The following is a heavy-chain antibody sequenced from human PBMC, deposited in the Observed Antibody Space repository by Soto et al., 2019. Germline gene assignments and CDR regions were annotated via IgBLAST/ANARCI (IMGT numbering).Heavy chain of an antibody. V-gene: IGHV4-4*07. Sequence: SETLSLTCTVPGGSISGYYWSWVRQPAGKGLEWVGRIYSDGTTNYSPSLKSRVTMSLDTSKDQFSLHLNSVTAADTAVYYCSRVGCSNSKCYTRGMDVWGQGTTVTAP. CDR1: GGSISGYY. CDR2: IYSDGTT. CDR3: SRVGCSNSKCYTRGMDV. D-gene: IGHD2-2*01. J-gene: IGHJ6*02.